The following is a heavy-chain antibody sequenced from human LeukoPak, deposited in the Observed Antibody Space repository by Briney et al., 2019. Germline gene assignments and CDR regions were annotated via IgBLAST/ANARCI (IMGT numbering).Heavy chain of an antibody. CDR2: INPDGSTT. CDR1: GFTFSRYW. J-gene: IGHJ4*02. CDR3: AKPHSDSSSWYLDY. V-gene: IGHV3-74*01. Sequence: PGGSLRLSCAASGFTFSRYWMHWVRQPPGKGLEWVSRINPDGSTTTYADSVKGRFTISRDNAENTVYLQMNSLRAEDTAVYYCAKPHSDSSSWYLDYWGQGTLVTVSS. D-gene: IGHD6-13*01.